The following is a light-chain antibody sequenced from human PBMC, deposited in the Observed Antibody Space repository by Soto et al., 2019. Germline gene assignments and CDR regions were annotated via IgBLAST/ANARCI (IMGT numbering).Light chain of an antibody. CDR3: QQYGSSFT. J-gene: IGKJ3*01. CDR1: QSVSSSY. V-gene: IGKV3-20*01. CDR2: GAS. Sequence: EIVLTQSPGTLSLSPGERATLSCRASQSVSSSYLAWYQQKPGQAPRLLIYGASSRATGIPDRFSGSGSGTALTLTISRLEPEDFAVYSCQQYGSSFTFGPGTKVDIK.